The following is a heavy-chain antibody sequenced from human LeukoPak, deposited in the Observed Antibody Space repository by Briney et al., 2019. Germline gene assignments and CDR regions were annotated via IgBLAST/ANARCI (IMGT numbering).Heavy chain of an antibody. J-gene: IGHJ3*02. V-gene: IGHV3-53*01. CDR3: ARGGSYLSAFDI. Sequence: GGSLRLSCAASGFTVSSNYMSWVRQAPGKVLEWVSIIYSGGSTFYADSVKGRFTISRDNSKNTLYLQMNSLRAEDTAVYYCARGGSYLSAFDIWGQGTMVTVSS. CDR2: IYSGGST. CDR1: GFTVSSNY. D-gene: IGHD1-26*01.